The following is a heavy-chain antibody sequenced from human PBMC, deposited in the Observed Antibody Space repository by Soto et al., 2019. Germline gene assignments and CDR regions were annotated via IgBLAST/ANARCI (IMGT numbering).Heavy chain of an antibody. CDR2: INHSGST. CDR1: GGSFSGYY. V-gene: IGHV4-34*01. J-gene: IGHJ4*02. Sequence: SETLSLTCAVYGGSFSGYYWSWIRQPPGKGLEWIGEINHSGSTNYNPSLKSRVTISVDTSKNQFSLKLSSVTAADTAVYYCARGYVNIVATTPYYFDYWGQGTLVTVSS. CDR3: ARGYVNIVATTPYYFDY. D-gene: IGHD5-12*01.